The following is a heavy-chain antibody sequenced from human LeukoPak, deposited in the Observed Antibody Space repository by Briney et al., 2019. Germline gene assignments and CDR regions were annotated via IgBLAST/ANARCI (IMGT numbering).Heavy chain of an antibody. CDR2: INPNSGGT. CDR3: ASPRVAAANYYYYYGMDV. CDR1: GYTFTGYY. V-gene: IGHV1-2*02. D-gene: IGHD6-13*01. Sequence: GASVKVSCKASGYTFTGYYMHWVRQAPGQGLEWMGWINPNSGGTNYAQKFQGRVTMTRDTSISTAYMELSSLRSEDTAVYYCASPRVAAANYYYYYGMDVWGQGTTVTVSS. J-gene: IGHJ6*02.